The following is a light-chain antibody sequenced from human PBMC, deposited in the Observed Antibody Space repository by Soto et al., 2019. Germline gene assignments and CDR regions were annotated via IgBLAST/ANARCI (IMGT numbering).Light chain of an antibody. V-gene: IGKV3-11*01. CDR3: HQRQYGPPMR. CDR1: LSVSVY. J-gene: IGKJ5*01. Sequence: VVLTPYPATLSVSTGERATLSCSTSLSVSVYLDWYQQKPGQAPRLLISDAANRATGIPARFSGSGSGTDFTLTISSREPEDFAVHYCHQRQYGPPMRFGEGARLEIK. CDR2: DAA.